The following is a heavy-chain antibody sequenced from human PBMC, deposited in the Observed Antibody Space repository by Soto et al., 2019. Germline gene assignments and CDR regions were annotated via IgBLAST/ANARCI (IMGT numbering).Heavy chain of an antibody. CDR1: GYSFITYG. CDR2: ISTYNGNT. CDR3: ARGTTDYYDKSGDYCLDY. D-gene: IGHD3-22*01. Sequence: QVQLVQSGAEVKKPGASVMVSCKGSGYSFITYGMSWVRQAPGQGLEWVGWISTYNGNTKYVESLQGRVTMTTDTTTSTAYMELRRLRSDDTAVYYCARGTTDYYDKSGDYCLDYWGKGTLVTVSP. J-gene: IGHJ4*02. V-gene: IGHV1-18*01.